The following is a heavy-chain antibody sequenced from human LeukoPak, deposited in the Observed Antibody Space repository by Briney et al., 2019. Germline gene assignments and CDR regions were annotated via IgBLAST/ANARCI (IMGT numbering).Heavy chain of an antibody. V-gene: IGHV3-7*01. CDR3: ARGHYYDSSAGNTFDY. CDR1: GFTFSSYW. CDR2: IKKDGTEK. J-gene: IGHJ4*02. D-gene: IGHD3-22*01. Sequence: GGSLRLSCAASGFTFSSYWMSWVRQAPGKGLEWVANIKKDGTEKYYVDSVKGRFTISRDNAKNSLYLQMNSLRAEDTAVYYCARGHYYDSSAGNTFDYWGQGTLVTVSS.